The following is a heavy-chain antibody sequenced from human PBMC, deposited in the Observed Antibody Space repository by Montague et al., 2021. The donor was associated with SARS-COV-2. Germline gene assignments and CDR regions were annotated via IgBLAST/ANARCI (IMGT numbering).Heavy chain of an antibody. CDR2: FYTSGST. CDR1: GGSISSGSYY. D-gene: IGHD2-21*01. J-gene: IGHJ4*02. V-gene: IGHV4-61*02. CDR3: ARVVGFDFDY. Sequence: TLSLTCTVSGGSISSGSYYWSSIRQPAGKGLEWIGRFYTSGSTNYNPSLKSRVTISVDTSKNQFSLKLSSVTAADTAVYYCARVVGFDFDYWGQGTLVTVST.